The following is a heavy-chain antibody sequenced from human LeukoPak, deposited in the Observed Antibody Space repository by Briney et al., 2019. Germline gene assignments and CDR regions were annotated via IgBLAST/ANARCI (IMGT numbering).Heavy chain of an antibody. J-gene: IGHJ4*02. CDR2: IYYSGST. CDR1: GGSISSSSYY. D-gene: IGHD3-22*01. Sequence: SETLSLTCTVSGGSISSSSYYWGWIRQPPGKGLEWIGSIYYSGSTYYNPSLKSRVTISADTSKNQFSLRLSSVTAADTAVYYCARGTGYYSTWGQGTLVTVSS. V-gene: IGHV4-39*01. CDR3: ARGTGYYST.